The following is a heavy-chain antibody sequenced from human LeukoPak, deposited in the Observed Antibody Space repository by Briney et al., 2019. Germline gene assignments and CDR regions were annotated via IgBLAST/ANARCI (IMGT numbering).Heavy chain of an antibody. CDR1: GYTFTSYG. V-gene: IGHV1-18*01. J-gene: IGHJ4*02. D-gene: IGHD3-22*01. CDR3: ARGTYYDSSAYSGVRLFDY. CDR2: ISAYNGNT. Sequence: GASVKVSCKASGYTFTSYGISWVRQAPGQGLEWMGWISAYNGNTHYAQKLQGRVTMTTDTSTSTVYMELRSLTSDDTALYYCARGTYYDSSAYSGVRLFDYWGQGTLVTVSS.